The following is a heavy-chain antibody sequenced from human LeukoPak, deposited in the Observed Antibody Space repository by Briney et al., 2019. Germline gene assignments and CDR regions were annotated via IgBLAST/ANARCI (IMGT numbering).Heavy chain of an antibody. CDR1: GGSISSYY. D-gene: IGHD6-19*01. V-gene: IGHV4-59*08. CDR3: AGAVAGYFDY. CDR2: IYYSGST. Sequence: PSETLSLTCTVSGGSISSYYWSWIRQPPGKGLEWIGYIYYSGSTNYNPSLKSRVTISVDTSKNQFSLKLSSVTAADTAVYYCAGAVAGYFDYWGQGTLVTVSS. J-gene: IGHJ4*02.